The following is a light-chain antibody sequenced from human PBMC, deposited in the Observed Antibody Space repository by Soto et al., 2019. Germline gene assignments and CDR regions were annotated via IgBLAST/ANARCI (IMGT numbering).Light chain of an antibody. CDR1: QSVSSY. V-gene: IGKV3-11*01. CDR2: DAS. J-gene: IGKJ1*01. CDR3: QQRSNWPSWT. Sequence: EIVLTQSPATLSLSPGERATLSCRASQSVSSYLAWYQQKPGQAPRLLISDASNRPPGIPARFSGSGSRTDFTLTITTLEPEDFAVYYCQQRSNWPSWTFGQGTKV.